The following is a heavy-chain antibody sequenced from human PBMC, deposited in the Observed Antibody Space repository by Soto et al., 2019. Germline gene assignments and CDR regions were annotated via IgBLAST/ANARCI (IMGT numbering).Heavy chain of an antibody. J-gene: IGHJ6*03. CDR3: ARDYSRKGQPYCYYYMDV. CDR1: GFTFSSYW. CDR2: IKQDGSEK. D-gene: IGHD2-21*01. V-gene: IGHV3-7*01. Sequence: GGSLRLSCAASGFTFSSYWMSWVRQAPGKGLEWVANIKQDGSEKYYVDSVKGRFTISRDNAKNSLYLQMNSLRAEDTAVYYCARDYSRKGQPYCYYYMDVWGKGTTVTVSS.